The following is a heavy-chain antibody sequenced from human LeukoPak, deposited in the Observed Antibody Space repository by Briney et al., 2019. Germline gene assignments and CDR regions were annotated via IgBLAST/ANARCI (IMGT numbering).Heavy chain of an antibody. CDR2: ISYDGSNK. Sequence: GGSLRLSCAASGFTFSSYGMHWVRQAPGKGLEWVAVISYDGSNKYYADSVKGRFTISRDNSKNTLYLQMNSLRAEDTAVYYCAKDKFENYYGSGSYSVYFDYWGQGTLVTVSS. CDR1: GFTFSSYG. V-gene: IGHV3-30*18. CDR3: AKDKFENYYGSGSYSVYFDY. D-gene: IGHD3-10*01. J-gene: IGHJ4*02.